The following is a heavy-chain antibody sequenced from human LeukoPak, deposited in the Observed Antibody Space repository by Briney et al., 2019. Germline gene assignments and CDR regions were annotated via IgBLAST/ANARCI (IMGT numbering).Heavy chain of an antibody. CDR2: IDYDGGSG. V-gene: IGHV3-53*01. Sequence: AGGSLRLSCAASGFTVSSNYMNWIRQAPGKGLEWVSSIDYDGGSGHYADSVKGRFTISRDNSNNTLFLHLNSLRGEDTAVYYCTRNSGWYGLSWGQGTLVTVSS. J-gene: IGHJ1*01. CDR3: TRNSGWYGLS. CDR1: GFTVSSNY. D-gene: IGHD6-19*01.